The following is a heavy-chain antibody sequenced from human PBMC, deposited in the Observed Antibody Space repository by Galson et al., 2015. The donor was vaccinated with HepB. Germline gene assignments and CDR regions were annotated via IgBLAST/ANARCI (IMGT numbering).Heavy chain of an antibody. V-gene: IGHV3-30*18. CDR1: GFTFSNYG. J-gene: IGHJ4*02. Sequence: SLRLSCAASGFTFSNYGMHWVRPAPGKGLEWVAVISYDGSNKYYADSVKGQFTISRDNSKNTLYLQMNSLRAEDTALYYCAKDPYLYSALAGTMAGFDYWGQGTLVTVSS. D-gene: IGHD6-19*01. CDR2: ISYDGSNK. CDR3: AKDPYLYSALAGTMAGFDY.